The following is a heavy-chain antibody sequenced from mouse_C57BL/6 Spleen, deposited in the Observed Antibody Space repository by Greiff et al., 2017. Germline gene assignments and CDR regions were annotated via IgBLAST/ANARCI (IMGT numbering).Heavy chain of an antibody. D-gene: IGHD1-1*01. J-gene: IGHJ1*03. CDR1: GFTFSNYW. Sequence: EVMLVESGGGLVQPGGSMKLSCVASGFTFSNYWMNWVRQSPEKGLEWVAQIRFKSDNYATHYAESVKGRFTISRDDSKSGVYLQMNNLRAEDTGIYYCTPNYYGSSHRYFDVWGTGTTVTVSS. CDR3: TPNYYGSSHRYFDV. CDR2: IRFKSDNYAT. V-gene: IGHV6-3*01.